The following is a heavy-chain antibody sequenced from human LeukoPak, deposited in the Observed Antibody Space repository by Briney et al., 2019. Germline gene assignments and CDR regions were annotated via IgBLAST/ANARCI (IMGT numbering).Heavy chain of an antibody. D-gene: IGHD6-19*01. J-gene: IGHJ4*02. CDR2: IKQDGSEK. CDR3: ARDARQQWLVRTVSLDY. CDR1: GFTFSSYW. Sequence: PGGSLRLSCAASGFTFSSYWMSWVRQAPGKGLEWVANIKQDGSEKYYVDSVKGRFTISRDNAKNSLYLQMNSLRAEDTAVYYCARDARQQWLVRTVSLDYWGQGTLVTVSS. V-gene: IGHV3-7*01.